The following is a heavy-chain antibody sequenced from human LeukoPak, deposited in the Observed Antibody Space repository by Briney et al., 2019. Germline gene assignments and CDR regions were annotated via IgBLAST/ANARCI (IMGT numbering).Heavy chain of an antibody. Sequence: PGGALRLSCAASGFTFSSYSMNWVRQAPGKGLEWVSSIRGSSTYIYYADSVKGRFTISRDNAKNSLFLQMNSLRAEDTAVYYCASSLAVAGTGGWFDPWGQGSLVTVSS. D-gene: IGHD6-13*01. CDR1: GFTFSSYS. J-gene: IGHJ5*02. CDR3: ASSLAVAGTGGWFDP. CDR2: IRGSSTYI. V-gene: IGHV3-21*01.